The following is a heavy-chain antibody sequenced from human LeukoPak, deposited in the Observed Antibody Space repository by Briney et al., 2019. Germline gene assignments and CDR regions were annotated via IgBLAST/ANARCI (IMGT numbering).Heavy chain of an antibody. CDR2: IYYSGST. D-gene: IGHD3-9*01. V-gene: IGHV4-59*08. CDR3: ARGRLRYFDWSQTQTPNYYFDY. Sequence: KPSETLSLTCTVSGGSISSYYWSWIRQPPGKGLEWIWYIYYSGSTNYNPSLKSRVTISVDTSKNQFCLKLSSVTAADTAVYYCARGRLRYFDWSQTQTPNYYFDYWGQGTLVTVSS. J-gene: IGHJ4*02. CDR1: GGSISSYY.